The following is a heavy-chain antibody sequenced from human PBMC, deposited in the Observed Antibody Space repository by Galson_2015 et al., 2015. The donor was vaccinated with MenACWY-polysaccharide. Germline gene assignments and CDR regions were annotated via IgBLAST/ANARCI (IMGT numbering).Heavy chain of an antibody. J-gene: IGHJ4*02. CDR3: ARVEKYSGSFYILY. V-gene: IGHV4-38-2*01. CDR2: IFHSGTT. Sequence: ETLSLTCAVSGYSIRSGYFWGWIRQPPGKGLEWIASIFHSGTTYYNPSLKSRVTISVDTSKNQFSLKLSSVTAADTAVYYCARVEKYSGSFYILYWGQGTLVTVSS. D-gene: IGHD1-26*01. CDR1: GYSIRSGYF.